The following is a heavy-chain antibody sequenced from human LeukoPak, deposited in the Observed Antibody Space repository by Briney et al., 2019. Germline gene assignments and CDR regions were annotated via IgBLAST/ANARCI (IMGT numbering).Heavy chain of an antibody. CDR2: ISSSGSTI. CDR3: ARRGPSGYRYMDV. Sequence: GGSLRLSCAASGFTFSDYYMNWMRQARGKGLEWVSYISSSGSTIYYADSVKGRFTISRDNAKNSLYLQMNSLRAEDTAVYYCARRGPSGYRYMDVWGKGTTVTVSS. D-gene: IGHD5-18*01. CDR1: GFTFSDYY. J-gene: IGHJ6*03. V-gene: IGHV3-11*04.